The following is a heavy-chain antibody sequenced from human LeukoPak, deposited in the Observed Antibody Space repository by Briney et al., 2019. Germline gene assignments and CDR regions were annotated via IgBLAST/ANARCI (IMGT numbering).Heavy chain of an antibody. D-gene: IGHD6-13*01. CDR2: ISSTSSYI. J-gene: IGHJ5*02. V-gene: IGHV3-21*01. CDR3: ARVAAAGTHQFDP. CDR1: GFSFITYN. Sequence: GGSLRLSCAASGFSFITYNMNWVRQAPGKGLEWVSSISSTSSYIYYADSVKGRFTISRDNAKNSLYLQMNSLRAEDTAVYYCARVAAAGTHQFDPWGQGTLVTVSS.